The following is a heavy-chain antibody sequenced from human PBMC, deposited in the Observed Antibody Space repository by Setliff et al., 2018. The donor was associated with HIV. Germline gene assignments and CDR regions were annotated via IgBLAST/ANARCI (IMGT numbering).Heavy chain of an antibody. J-gene: IGHJ4*02. D-gene: IGHD6-19*01. CDR2: INGGSGKI. CDR1: GYTFSTSG. Sequence: ASVKVSCKASGYTFSTSGMHWMRQAPGQRLEWMGCINGGSGKIEYSQEFQNRVTITRDTSASTDYLEVSSLRSEDTAVYYCAKEGGAGGWARLDYWGQGTLVTVSS. CDR3: AKEGGAGGWARLDY. V-gene: IGHV1-3*01.